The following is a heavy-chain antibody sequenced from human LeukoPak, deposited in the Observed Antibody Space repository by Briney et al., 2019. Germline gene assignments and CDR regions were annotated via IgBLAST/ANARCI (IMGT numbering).Heavy chain of an antibody. CDR1: GDTFTSYA. Sequence: ASVKVSCKASGDTFTSYAISWVRQAPGQGLEWMGGIIPIFGTSNYAQKFQGRVTITADKSTNTAYMEQSRLRSEDTAVYYCARGGLGYGPDDYWGQGTLVTVSS. V-gene: IGHV1-69*06. CDR2: IIPIFGTS. D-gene: IGHD5-18*01. CDR3: ARGGLGYGPDDY. J-gene: IGHJ4*02.